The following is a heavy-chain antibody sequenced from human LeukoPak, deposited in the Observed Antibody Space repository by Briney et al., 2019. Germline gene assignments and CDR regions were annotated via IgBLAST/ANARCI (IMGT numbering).Heavy chain of an antibody. J-gene: IGHJ4*02. D-gene: IGHD3-9*01. CDR3: IAWSYYFDY. V-gene: IGHV1-2*02. CDR2: ITLNSGDT. CDR1: GHTFTVYY. Sequence: ASVKVSCKASGHTFTVYYIHWVRQAPGQGLEWMGWITLNSGDTKYAQKFQGGVTMTSDTSITTAYMELSSLRSEDTAVYYCIAWSYYFDYWGQGTLVTVSS.